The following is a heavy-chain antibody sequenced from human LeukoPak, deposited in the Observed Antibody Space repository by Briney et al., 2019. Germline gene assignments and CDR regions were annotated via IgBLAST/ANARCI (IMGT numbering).Heavy chain of an antibody. CDR3: ARRRGSSFRGFDY. D-gene: IGHD1-26*01. CDR2: SYYIGNT. V-gene: IGHV4-39*07. Sequence: SETLSLTCVVSGGSMRSSSYYWGWIRQSPGGGLEYIGSSYYIGNTFYSPSLQSRVTISVDTSKNQFSLNLTSVTAADTALYYCARRRGSSFRGFDYWGQGTLVTVSS. J-gene: IGHJ4*02. CDR1: GGSMRSSSYY.